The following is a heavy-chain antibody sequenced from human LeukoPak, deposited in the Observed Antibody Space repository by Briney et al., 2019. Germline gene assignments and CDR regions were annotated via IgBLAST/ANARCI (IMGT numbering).Heavy chain of an antibody. D-gene: IGHD1-14*01. CDR2: IKRKSDGGTT. CDR3: TTELDVRPNHY. CDR1: GVTVSSNY. Sequence: GGSLRLSCAASGVTVSSNYMSWIRQAPGKGLEWVGRIKRKSDGGTTDYAAPVKGRFTISRDDSKNTLYLQMNSLKSEDTAVYYCTTELDVRPNHYWGQGTLVTVSS. V-gene: IGHV3-15*01. J-gene: IGHJ4*02.